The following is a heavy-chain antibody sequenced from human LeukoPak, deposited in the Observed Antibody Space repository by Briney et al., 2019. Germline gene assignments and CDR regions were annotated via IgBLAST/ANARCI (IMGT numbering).Heavy chain of an antibody. D-gene: IGHD3-3*01. CDR3: ARDHDSYYFDY. V-gene: IGHV3-53*04. J-gene: IGHJ4*02. Sequence: GGSLRLSCAASGFTVSSNYMSCLREAPGKGLEWVSVIYSGGSTYYADSVKGRFTISRHNSKNTLYLQMNSLRAEDTAVYYCARDHDSYYFDYWGQGTLVTVSS. CDR1: GFTVSSNY. CDR2: IYSGGST.